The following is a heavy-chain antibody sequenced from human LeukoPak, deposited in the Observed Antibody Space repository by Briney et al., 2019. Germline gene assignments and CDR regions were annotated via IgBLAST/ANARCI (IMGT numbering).Heavy chain of an antibody. D-gene: IGHD1-14*01. CDR3: ARRRLTHHAFDI. Sequence: PSETLSLTCTVSGGSISSNSYYWGWIRQPPGKGLEWVGTVYYTGSTYYNPSLKSRVTISVDTSKNQFSLKLSSVTAADTAVYYCARRRLTHHAFDIWGQGTMVTVSS. CDR2: VYYTGST. J-gene: IGHJ3*02. V-gene: IGHV4-39*07. CDR1: GGSISSNSYY.